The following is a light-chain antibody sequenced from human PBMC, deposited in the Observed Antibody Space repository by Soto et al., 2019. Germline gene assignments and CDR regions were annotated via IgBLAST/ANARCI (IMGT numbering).Light chain of an antibody. CDR2: SAS. V-gene: IGKV3-15*01. CDR1: QSISTE. CDR3: QQGHNWPLT. Sequence: DIVMTQSPATLSVSPGERATLSCRASQSISTELAWYQQKPGQPPRLLIYSASTRATGVPARFTGSGSGSDFTLTISGLQSEDFAVYYCQQGHNWPLTFGQGTRLEI. J-gene: IGKJ2*01.